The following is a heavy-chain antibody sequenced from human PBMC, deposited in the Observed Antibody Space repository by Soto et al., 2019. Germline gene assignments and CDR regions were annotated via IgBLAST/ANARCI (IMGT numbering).Heavy chain of an antibody. CDR1: GFTFSVYW. Sequence: GGSLRLSCAASGFTFSVYWMHWVRQAPGKGLVWVSRINSDASSTSYADSVKGRFTISRDNAKNTLYLQMNSLRAEDTAVYYCVRTGIAAAGYYYGMDVWGQGTTVTVSS. V-gene: IGHV3-74*01. CDR3: VRTGIAAAGYYYGMDV. CDR2: INSDASST. J-gene: IGHJ6*02. D-gene: IGHD6-13*01.